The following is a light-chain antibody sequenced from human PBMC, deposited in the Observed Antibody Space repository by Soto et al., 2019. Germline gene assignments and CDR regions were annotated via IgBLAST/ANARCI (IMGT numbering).Light chain of an antibody. J-gene: IGKJ2*01. CDR1: QRVTSNY. CDR3: LQYGNSPQMYT. V-gene: IGKV3-20*01. CDR2: GAS. Sequence: EIVLTQSPGTLSLSPGERATLSCRASQRVTSNYLAWYQHKPGQAPRLLFYGASTRATGIPDRFSGSGSGTDFTLTITRLEPEDFAVYYCLQYGNSPQMYTFGPGTKLEIK.